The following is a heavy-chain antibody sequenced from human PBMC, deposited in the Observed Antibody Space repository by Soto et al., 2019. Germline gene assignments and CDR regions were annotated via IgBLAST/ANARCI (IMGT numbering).Heavy chain of an antibody. J-gene: IGHJ6*02. D-gene: IGHD3-10*01. Sequence: SETLSLTCAVSGGSISSSNWWSWVRQPPGKGLEWIGEIYHSGSTNYNPSLKSRVTISVDKSKNQFSLKLSSVTAADTAVYYCAREPTLGGFRYYCMDVSGQGTTVTVSS. CDR2: IYHSGST. CDR1: GGSISSSNW. CDR3: AREPTLGGFRYYCMDV. V-gene: IGHV4-4*02.